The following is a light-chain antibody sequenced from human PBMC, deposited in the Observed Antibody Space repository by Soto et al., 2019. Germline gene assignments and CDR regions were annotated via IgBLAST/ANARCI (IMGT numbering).Light chain of an antibody. J-gene: IGKJ1*01. CDR3: QQYGSAPRT. V-gene: IGKV3-20*01. Sequence: IVLTQSPGTLSLSPGERATLSCRASQSVSSSFLAWYQQKPGQPPRLLIYSASGRATGIPDRFSGSGSGTDFTLTISSLEPEDSAVYYCQQYGSAPRTFGQGGKVDIK. CDR2: SAS. CDR1: QSVSSSF.